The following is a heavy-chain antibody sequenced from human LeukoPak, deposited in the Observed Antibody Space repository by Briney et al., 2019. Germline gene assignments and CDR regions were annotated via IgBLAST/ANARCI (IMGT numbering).Heavy chain of an antibody. D-gene: IGHD2-2*01. CDR3: ARLGFAGYCSSTSCHDAFDI. CDR1: GGSISSYC. Sequence: SETLSLTCTVSGGSISSYCWSWIRQPPGKGLEWIGYIYTSGSTNYNPSLKSRVTISVDTSKNQFSLKLSSVTAADTAVYYCARLGFAGYCSSTSCHDAFDIWGQGTMVTVSS. V-gene: IGHV4-4*09. CDR2: IYTSGST. J-gene: IGHJ3*02.